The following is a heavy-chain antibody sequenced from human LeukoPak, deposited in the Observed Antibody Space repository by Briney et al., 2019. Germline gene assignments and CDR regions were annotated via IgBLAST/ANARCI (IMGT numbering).Heavy chain of an antibody. J-gene: IGHJ4*02. CDR3: AKRAEGGCSGGSCYSDFDY. D-gene: IGHD2-15*01. Sequence: PGGSLRLSCAASGFTFSSYAMSWVRQAPGKGLEWVSAISGSGGSTYYADSVEGRFTISRDNSKNTLYLQMNSLRAEDTAVYYCAKRAEGGCSGGSCYSDFDYWGQGTLVTVSS. CDR2: ISGSGGST. V-gene: IGHV3-23*01. CDR1: GFTFSSYA.